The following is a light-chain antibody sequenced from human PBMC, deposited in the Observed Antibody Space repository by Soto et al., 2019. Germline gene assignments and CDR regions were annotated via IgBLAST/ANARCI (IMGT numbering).Light chain of an antibody. CDR3: QQYNNWPRT. CDR1: QSVSSN. J-gene: IGKJ1*01. CDR2: GAS. Sequence: EMVMTQSPATLSVSPGERATLSCRASQSVSSNVAWYQQKPGQAPRLLIHGASTRATGIPARFSGSGSGTEFTLTISSLQSEDFAVYYCQQYNNWPRTFGQGPKVDIK. V-gene: IGKV3-15*01.